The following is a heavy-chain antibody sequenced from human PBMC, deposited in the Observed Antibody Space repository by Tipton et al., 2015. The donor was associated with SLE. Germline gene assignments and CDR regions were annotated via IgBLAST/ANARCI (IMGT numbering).Heavy chain of an antibody. CDR3: ARAEGSWDAFDI. J-gene: IGHJ3*02. V-gene: IGHV4-59*01. Sequence: TLSLTCTVSGGSISSYYWSWIRQPPGKGLEWIGYIYYSGSTNYIPSLKSRVTISVDTSKNQFSLKLSSVTAADTAVYYCARAEGSWDAFDIWGQGTMVTVSS. CDR1: GGSISSYY. CDR2: IYYSGST. D-gene: IGHD2-15*01.